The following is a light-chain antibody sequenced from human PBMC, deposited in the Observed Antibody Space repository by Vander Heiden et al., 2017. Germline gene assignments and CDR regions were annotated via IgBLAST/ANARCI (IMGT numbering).Light chain of an antibody. J-gene: IGKJ2*01. Sequence: DIQMTQSPSSLSASVGDRVTITCRASQSISSYLNWYQQKPGEAAKLLIYAASSWQKGVPSRCSGSGGGTDFTLTISSRQPEDFATYYCQQNYSTQMYTFGQGTKLEIK. CDR1: QSISSY. CDR2: AAS. CDR3: QQNYSTQMYT. V-gene: IGKV1-39*01.